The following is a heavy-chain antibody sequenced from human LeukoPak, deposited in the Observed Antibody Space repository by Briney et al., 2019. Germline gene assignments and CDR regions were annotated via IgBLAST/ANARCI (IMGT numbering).Heavy chain of an antibody. Sequence: NPSETLSLTCSVSGGSIITSSYFWGWVRQPPGKGLEWIGSIYYSGSTYYNASLKSRVTLSVDKSKNQFSLRLSSVTGADTAVYYCARHNHDYYYYMDVWGKGTTVTVSS. CDR1: GGSIITSSYF. CDR2: IYYSGST. CDR3: ARHNHDYYYYMDV. V-gene: IGHV4-39*01. J-gene: IGHJ6*03.